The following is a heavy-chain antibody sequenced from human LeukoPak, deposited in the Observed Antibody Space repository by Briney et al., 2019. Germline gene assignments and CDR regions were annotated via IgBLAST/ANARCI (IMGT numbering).Heavy chain of an antibody. D-gene: IGHD2-2*01. Sequence: PSETLSLTCTVSGGSISSYYWSWIRQPPGKGLEWIGYIYYSGSTNYNPSLKSRVTISVDTSKNQFSLKLSSVTAADTAVYYCARFVPAAKYYYYYYMDVWGKGTTVTVSS. CDR2: IYYSGST. CDR1: GGSISSYY. CDR3: ARFVPAAKYYYYYYMDV. V-gene: IGHV4-59*01. J-gene: IGHJ6*03.